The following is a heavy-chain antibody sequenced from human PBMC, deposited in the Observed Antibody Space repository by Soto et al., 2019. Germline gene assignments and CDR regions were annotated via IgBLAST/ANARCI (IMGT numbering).Heavy chain of an antibody. CDR3: ATSLWFGTQPEI. Sequence: PSETLSLTCGVYDGSFSNNYWTWFRQPPGKGLEWTGEISPSGTTKYIPPLKSRVTISLDTSKMHSSLKVTSVTAADTAVYYCATSLWFGTQPEIWGQGTLVTVSS. CDR1: DGSFSNNY. CDR2: ISPSGTT. V-gene: IGHV4-34*01. D-gene: IGHD3-10*01. J-gene: IGHJ4*02.